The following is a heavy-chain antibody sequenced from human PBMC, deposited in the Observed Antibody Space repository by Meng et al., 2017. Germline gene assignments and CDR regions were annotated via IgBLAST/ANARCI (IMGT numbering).Heavy chain of an antibody. CDR2: IDPKSGDT. Sequence: ASVKVSCKPSGYNFPDYWLHWVRRAPGQGLEWMGRIDPKSGDTHYAQRFQGRVTMTGETSISTDYVELSGLRSDDTAMYYCALETGGYYDSSGYYSLTDAFDIWGQGTMVTVSS. CDR3: ALETGGYYDSSGYYSLTDAFDI. J-gene: IGHJ3*02. V-gene: IGHV1-2*06. D-gene: IGHD3-22*01. CDR1: GYNFPDYW.